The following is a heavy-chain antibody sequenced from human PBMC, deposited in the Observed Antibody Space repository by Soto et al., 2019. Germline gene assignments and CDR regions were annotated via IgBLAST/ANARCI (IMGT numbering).Heavy chain of an antibody. CDR3: AGLTGTTLHDAFDI. CDR1: GYTFTSYG. J-gene: IGHJ3*02. V-gene: IGHV1-18*01. D-gene: IGHD1-7*01. Sequence: ASVKVSCKASGYTFTSYGISWVRQAPGQGLEWMGWISAYNGNTNYAQKLQGRVTMTTDTSTSTAYMELRSLRSDDTAVYYCAGLTGTTLHDAFDIWGQGTMVTVSS. CDR2: ISAYNGNT.